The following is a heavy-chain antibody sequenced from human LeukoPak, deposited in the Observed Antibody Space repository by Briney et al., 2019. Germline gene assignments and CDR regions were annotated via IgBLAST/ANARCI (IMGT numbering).Heavy chain of an antibody. CDR3: ARGFGSGNYYYGWFDP. J-gene: IGHJ5*02. CDR1: GDSISSGDYH. Sequence: SQTLSLTCTVSGDSISSGDYHWTWIRQPPGKGLEWIGFIHDSGSTLYHPSLKSRIIISRDVSRNQFSLQLTSVTAADTAVYYCARGFGSGNYYYGWFDPWGQGALVTVSS. CDR2: IHDSGST. D-gene: IGHD3-10*01. V-gene: IGHV4-30-4*01.